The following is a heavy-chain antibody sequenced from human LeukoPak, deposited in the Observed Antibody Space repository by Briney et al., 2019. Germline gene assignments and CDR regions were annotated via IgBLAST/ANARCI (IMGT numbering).Heavy chain of an antibody. CDR2: IYSGGST. Sequence: PGGSLRPSCAASWFTLKSNYISWVRQAPGKGQEWGSVIYSGGSTYYADSVKGRFTISSDNSKNTLYLQMNSLRAEDTAVYYCASSRLMLRGSYPGLFDYWGQGTLVTVSS. CDR1: WFTLKSNY. V-gene: IGHV3-53*01. J-gene: IGHJ4*02. D-gene: IGHD2-8*01. CDR3: ASSRLMLRGSYPGLFDY.